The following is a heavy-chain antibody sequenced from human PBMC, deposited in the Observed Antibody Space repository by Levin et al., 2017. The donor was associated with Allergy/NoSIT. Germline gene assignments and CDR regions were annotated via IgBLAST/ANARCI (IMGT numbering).Heavy chain of an antibody. J-gene: IGHJ4*02. CDR2: IIPIFGTP. CDR1: GGTFSSYT. D-gene: IGHD6-13*01. Sequence: ASVKVSCKSSGGTFSSYTINWVRQAPGQGLEWMGGIIPIFGTPNYAQKFQGRLTITADESTGTAYMELSSLRSEDTAVYYCASQTAAAGTGASFDCWGQGTLVTVSS. V-gene: IGHV1-69*13. CDR3: ASQTAAAGTGASFDC.